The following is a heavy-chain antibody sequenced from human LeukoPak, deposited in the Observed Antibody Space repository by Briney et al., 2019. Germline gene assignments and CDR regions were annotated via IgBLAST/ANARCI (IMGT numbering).Heavy chain of an antibody. CDR2: FDPEDGET. D-gene: IGHD2-15*01. Sequence: ASVKVSCKVSGYTLTELSMHWVRQAPGKGLEWMGGFDPEDGETIYAQKFQGRITMTEDTSTDTAYMELSSLRSEDTAVYYCATAYGEDKYYFDYWGQGTLVTVSS. CDR3: ATAYGEDKYYFDY. CDR1: GYTLTELS. V-gene: IGHV1-24*01. J-gene: IGHJ4*02.